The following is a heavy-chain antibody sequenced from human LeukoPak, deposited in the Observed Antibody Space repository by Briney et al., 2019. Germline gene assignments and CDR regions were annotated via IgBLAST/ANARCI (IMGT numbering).Heavy chain of an antibody. CDR3: ASLGAESDAFDI. Sequence: GGSLRLSCAASGFSFSSYGMHWVRQAPGKGLEWVAVIWYDGSKKYYADSVKGRFIISRDNSKNTLYLQMNSLRAEDTAVYYCASLGAESDAFDIWGQGTMVTVSS. CDR2: IWYDGSKK. J-gene: IGHJ3*02. CDR1: GFSFSSYG. D-gene: IGHD1-26*01. V-gene: IGHV3-30*02.